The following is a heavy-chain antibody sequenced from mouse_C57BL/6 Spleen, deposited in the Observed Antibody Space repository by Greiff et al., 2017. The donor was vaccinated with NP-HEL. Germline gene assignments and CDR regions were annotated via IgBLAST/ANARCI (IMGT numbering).Heavy chain of an antibody. Sequence: QVQLQQPGAELVKPGASVTLSCKASGYTFTSYWSTWLKQRSGQGLVWFGDIFPGSGSTNYNEKFKSQATLTVDPSSSPAYMQLSSLTSEDSAVYYYARITTVVDYWGQGTTLTVSS. CDR2: IFPGSGST. CDR1: GYTFTSYW. J-gene: IGHJ2*01. D-gene: IGHD1-1*01. V-gene: IGHV1-55*01. CDR3: ARITTVVDY.